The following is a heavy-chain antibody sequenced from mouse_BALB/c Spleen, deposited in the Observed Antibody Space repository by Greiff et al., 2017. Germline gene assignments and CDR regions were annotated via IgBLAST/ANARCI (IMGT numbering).Heavy chain of an antibody. D-gene: IGHD2-1*01. CDR1: GFTFSSFG. Sequence: EVKVVESGGGLVQPGGSRKLSCAASGFTFSSFGMHWVRQAPEKGLEWVAYISSGSSTIYYADTVKGRFTISRDNPKNTLFLQMTSLRSEDTAMYYCAAYGNYPSYWGQGTLVTVSA. CDR2: ISSGSSTI. CDR3: AAYGNYPSY. J-gene: IGHJ3*01. V-gene: IGHV5-17*02.